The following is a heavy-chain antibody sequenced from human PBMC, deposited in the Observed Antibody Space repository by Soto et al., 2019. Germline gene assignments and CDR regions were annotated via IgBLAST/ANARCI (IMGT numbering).Heavy chain of an antibody. V-gene: IGHV3-74*01. Sequence: GGSLRLAFAASGFTFSDYWMHWFRQVPGKGLLWVSRVNGDGTVTDYADSVKGRFTISRDNSENTLYLQMNSLRAEGTAVYFCARETWGFGLSFWGQGTTVTVSS. J-gene: IGHJ6*02. CDR3: ARETWGFGLSF. CDR1: GFTFSDYW. CDR2: VNGDGTVT. D-gene: IGHD3-16*01.